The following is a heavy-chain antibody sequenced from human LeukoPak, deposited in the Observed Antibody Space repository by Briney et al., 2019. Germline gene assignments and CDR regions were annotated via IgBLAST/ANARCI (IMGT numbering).Heavy chain of an antibody. CDR1: GFTFSSYE. V-gene: IGHV3-30*04. CDR3: ARGARLQPMGEF. J-gene: IGHJ4*02. Sequence: QAGGSLRLSCAASGFTFSSYEMNWVRQAPGKGLEWMSVISFDGSETHYADSVKGRFTVSRDNSKTTMFLQMNSLRVEDTALYYCARGARLQPMGEFWGQGTLVTVSS. D-gene: IGHD4-11*01. CDR2: ISFDGSET.